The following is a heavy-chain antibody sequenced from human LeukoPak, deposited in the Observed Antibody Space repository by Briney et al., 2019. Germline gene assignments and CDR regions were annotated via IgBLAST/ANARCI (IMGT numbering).Heavy chain of an antibody. Sequence: ASVKVSCKASGYTFTSYGISWVRQAPGQGLEWMGWISAYNGNTNYAQKLQGRVTMTTDTSTSTAYMELRSLRSDDTAVYYCARARSSSSLGGINWFDPWGQGTLVTVSS. CDR3: ARARSSSSLGGINWFDP. J-gene: IGHJ5*02. CDR2: ISAYNGNT. CDR1: GYTFTSYG. D-gene: IGHD6-13*01. V-gene: IGHV1-18*01.